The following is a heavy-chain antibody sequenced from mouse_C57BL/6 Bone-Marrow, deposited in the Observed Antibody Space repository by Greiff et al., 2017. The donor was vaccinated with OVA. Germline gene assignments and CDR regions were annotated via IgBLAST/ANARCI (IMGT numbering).Heavy chain of an antibody. CDR1: GYTFTSYW. D-gene: IGHD1-1*01. CDR3: ARPTFTIYYYGISYWDIDV. V-gene: IGHV1-61*01. CDR2: IYPSDSET. Sequence: VQLQQPGAELVRPGSSVKLSCKASGYTFTSYWMDWVKQRPGQGLEWIGNIYPSDSETHYNQKFKDKATLTVDKSSSTAYMQLSSLTSEDSAVDYSARPTFTIYYYGISYWDIDVWGTGTTVTVSS. J-gene: IGHJ1*03.